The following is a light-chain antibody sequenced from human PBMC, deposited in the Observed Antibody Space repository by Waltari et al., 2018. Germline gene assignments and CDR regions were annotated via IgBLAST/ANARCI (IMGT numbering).Light chain of an antibody. J-gene: IGKJ1*01. V-gene: IGKV1-39*01. CDR2: AAS. CDR3: QPIYSAPRM. Sequence: DIQMTQSPSSLSASVGDRVLITCRASQYINNYLNWYQQKPGKAPYLLIYAASTLHVGVPTRFSGSGSGTEFTLTISGIQPEDFAAYDSQPIYSAPRMFGQGTKVEVK. CDR1: QYINNY.